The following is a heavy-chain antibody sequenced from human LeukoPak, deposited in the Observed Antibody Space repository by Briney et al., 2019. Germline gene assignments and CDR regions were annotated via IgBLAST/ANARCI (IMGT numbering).Heavy chain of an antibody. CDR3: AKTGGQQSDY. Sequence: GGSLRLSCAASGFTFSGYSMNWVRQAPGKGLEWVSSISSSSRYIYYADSVKGRFTISRDNSKNTLYLQMNSLRAEDTAVYYCAKTGGQQSDYWGQGTLVTVSS. CDR1: GFTFSGYS. CDR2: ISSSSRYI. D-gene: IGHD6-13*01. J-gene: IGHJ4*02. V-gene: IGHV3-21*04.